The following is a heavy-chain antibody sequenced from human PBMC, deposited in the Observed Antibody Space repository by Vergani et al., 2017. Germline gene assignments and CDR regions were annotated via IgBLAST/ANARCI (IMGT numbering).Heavy chain of an antibody. J-gene: IGHJ3*02. Sequence: EVQLVESGGGLVQPGRSLRLSCAASGFTFNDYAMHWVRQAPGKGLEWVSSISWNSDSIGYADSVKGRFTISRDNAKNSLYLQMNSLKTEDTALYYCAKVGRSEVAGTFGAFDIWGQGTMVTVSS. CDR3: AKVGRSEVAGTFGAFDI. CDR2: ISWNSDSI. D-gene: IGHD6-19*01. CDR1: GFTFNDYA. V-gene: IGHV3-9*01.